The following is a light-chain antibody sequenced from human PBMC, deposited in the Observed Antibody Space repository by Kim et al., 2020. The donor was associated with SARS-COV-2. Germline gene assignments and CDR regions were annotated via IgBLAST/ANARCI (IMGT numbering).Light chain of an antibody. Sequence: KTVQISCTRSSGYIAGTYVQWYQQRPGRPPTNVIYEDDLRPSGVPDRFSGSIDRSSNSASLTISGLRTEDEADYYCQSYDSNIWVFGGGTKLTVL. CDR1: SGYIAGTY. CDR3: QSYDSNIWV. V-gene: IGLV6-57*01. J-gene: IGLJ3*02. CDR2: EDD.